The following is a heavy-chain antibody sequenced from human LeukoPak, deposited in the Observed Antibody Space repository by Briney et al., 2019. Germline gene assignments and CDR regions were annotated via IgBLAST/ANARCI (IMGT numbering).Heavy chain of an antibody. CDR1: GFTLSNYW. V-gene: IGHV3-74*01. CDR2: IDPDGITT. CDR3: TRVVAGLAGLRYV. J-gene: IGHJ6*02. Sequence: GGSLRLSCAASGFTLSNYWMHWVRQAPGEGLVWVSRIDPDGITTNYADSVKGRFTTSRDNAKSTLYLQMNSLRADDTSRYYCTRVVAGLAGLRYVWGRGTTVTVSS. D-gene: IGHD5-12*01.